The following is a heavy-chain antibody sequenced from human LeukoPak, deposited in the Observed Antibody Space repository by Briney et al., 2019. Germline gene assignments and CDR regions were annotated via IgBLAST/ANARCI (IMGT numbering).Heavy chain of an antibody. V-gene: IGHV5-51*01. CDR1: GYIFTSYW. Sequence: GESLKIPCKGSGYIFTSYWIGWVRQMPGKGLEWMGIIYPRDSDTRYSPSFQGQVTISADKSISTASLQWSSLKASDTAMYYCGRPGILGDNPYWGQGTLVTVSS. D-gene: IGHD1-26*01. J-gene: IGHJ4*02. CDR3: GRPGILGDNPY. CDR2: IYPRDSDT.